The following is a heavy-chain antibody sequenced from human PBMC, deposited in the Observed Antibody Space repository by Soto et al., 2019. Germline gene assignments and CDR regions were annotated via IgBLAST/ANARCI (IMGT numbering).Heavy chain of an antibody. CDR2: ISYDGSNK. CDR3: ARDRGVFKQQEYYYYYGMDV. CDR1: GFTFSSYA. D-gene: IGHD6-13*01. Sequence: QVQLVESGGGVVQPGRSLRLSCAASGFTFSSYAMHWVRQAPGKGLEWVAVISYDGSNKYYADSVKGRFTISRDNSKNTLYLQMNSLRAEDTAVYYCARDRGVFKQQEYYYYYGMDVWGQGTTVTVSS. V-gene: IGHV3-30-3*01. J-gene: IGHJ6*02.